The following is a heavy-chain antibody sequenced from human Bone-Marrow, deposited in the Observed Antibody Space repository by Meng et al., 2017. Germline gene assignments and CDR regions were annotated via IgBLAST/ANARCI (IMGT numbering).Heavy chain of an antibody. V-gene: IGHV4-30-2*01. CDR2: IYHSGTA. D-gene: IGHD5-24*01. Sequence: QLQLQESGLGLVKPQQPLSPTSAVSGGSISSDNYPWSWFRQPPGKGLESIGYIYHSGTAYSNPSLESRVTISVDRSKNQFSLKLSSVTAADTAVYYCARGDGYNRYFDYWGQGTLVTVSS. CDR1: GGSISSDNYP. J-gene: IGHJ4*02. CDR3: ARGDGYNRYFDY.